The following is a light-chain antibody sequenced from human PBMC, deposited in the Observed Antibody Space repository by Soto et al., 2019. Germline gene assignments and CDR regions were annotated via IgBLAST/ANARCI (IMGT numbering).Light chain of an antibody. Sequence: QSVLTQPRSVSGSAGQSVTISGAGTSRDGGGYDYVSWYQHHPGKAPKVTIYDVSNRPSGVPDRVSGSKSGTTASLTISGXQADDEADYYCSSFVGPYTYVFGTGTKVTV. CDR3: SSFVGPYTYV. CDR2: DVS. CDR1: SRDGGGYDY. V-gene: IGLV2-11*01. J-gene: IGLJ1*01.